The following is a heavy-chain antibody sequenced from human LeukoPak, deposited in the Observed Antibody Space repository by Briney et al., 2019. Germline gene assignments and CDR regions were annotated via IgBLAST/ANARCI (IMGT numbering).Heavy chain of an antibody. J-gene: IGHJ4*02. CDR1: GFTFSSYA. D-gene: IGHD2-8*01. CDR3: ARDGIPNVVPAAMMKYCTNGVCYSRLDY. CDR2: ISYDGSNK. Sequence: RAGGSLRLSCAASGFTFSSYAMHWVRQAPGKGLEWVAVISYDGSNKYYADSVKGRFTISRDNPKNTLYLQMNSLRAEDTAVYYCARDGIPNVVPAAMMKYCTNGVCYSRLDYWGQGTLVTVSS. V-gene: IGHV3-30*04.